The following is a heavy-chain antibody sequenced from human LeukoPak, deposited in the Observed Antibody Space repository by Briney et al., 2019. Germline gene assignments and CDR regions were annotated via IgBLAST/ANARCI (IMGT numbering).Heavy chain of an antibody. D-gene: IGHD3-3*01. V-gene: IGHV1-2*02. J-gene: IGHJ4*02. Sequence: ASVKVSCKASGYTFTGYYMHWVRQAPGQGLEWMGCINPNSGGTNYAQKFQGRVTMTRDTSISTAYMELSRLRSDDTPVYYCARVLVEWQIDYWGQGTLVTVSS. CDR1: GYTFTGYY. CDR3: ARVLVEWQIDY. CDR2: INPNSGGT.